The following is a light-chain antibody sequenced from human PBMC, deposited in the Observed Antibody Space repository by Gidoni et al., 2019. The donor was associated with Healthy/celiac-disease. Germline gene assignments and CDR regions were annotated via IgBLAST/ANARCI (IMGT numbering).Light chain of an antibody. V-gene: IGKV1-39*01. CDR1: QSISSY. J-gene: IGKJ2*01. CDR2: AAS. CDR3: QQSYSTPYT. Sequence: DIQMPQSPSSLSASVGDRVTITCRASQSISSYLNWYQQKPGKAPKLLIYAASSLQSGVPSRFSGSGSGKDFTLTISSLQHEDCATYYCQQSYSTPYTFGQGTKLEIK.